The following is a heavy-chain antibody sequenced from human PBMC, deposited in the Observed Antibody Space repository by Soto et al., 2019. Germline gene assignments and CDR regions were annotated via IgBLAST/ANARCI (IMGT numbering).Heavy chain of an antibody. J-gene: IGHJ6*02. CDR1: GYTFTGYY. Sequence: QVQLVQSGAEVKKPGASVKVSCKASGYTFTGYYMHWVRQAPGQGLEWMGWINPNSGGTNYAQKFQGWVTMTRDPSISTAYMELSRLRSDDTAVYYCARDLRLVSYYYYGMDVWGQGTTVTVSS. CDR3: ARDLRLVSYYYYGMDV. CDR2: INPNSGGT. V-gene: IGHV1-2*04. D-gene: IGHD3-3*01.